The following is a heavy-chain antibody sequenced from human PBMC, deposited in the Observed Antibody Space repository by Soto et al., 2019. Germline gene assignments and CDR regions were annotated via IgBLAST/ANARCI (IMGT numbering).Heavy chain of an antibody. CDR1: GYSFTTYG. Sequence: QVQLVQSGGEVKKPGASVKVSCKTSGYSFTTYGISWVRQAPGQGLEWMGWISAYNGNTNYAQKLQGRVTMTTDTSTSTAYMELRSLRSDDTAVYYCAREGPAHYYDSGMDVWGQGSTVTVSS. V-gene: IGHV1-18*01. CDR3: AREGPAHYYDSGMDV. J-gene: IGHJ6*02. CDR2: ISAYNGNT.